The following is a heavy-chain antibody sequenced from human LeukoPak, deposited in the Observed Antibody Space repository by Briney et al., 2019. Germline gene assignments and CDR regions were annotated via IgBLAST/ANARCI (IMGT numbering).Heavy chain of an antibody. J-gene: IGHJ4*02. Sequence: GGSLRLSCAAFGFTFSSYAMSWVRQAPGKGLEWVSAISGSGGSTYYADSVKGRFTISRDNSKNTLYLQMNSLRAEDTAVYYCAKNRLVRGTYYFDYWGQGTLVTVSS. CDR3: AKNRLVRGTYYFDY. CDR2: ISGSGGST. V-gene: IGHV3-23*01. CDR1: GFTFSSYA. D-gene: IGHD3-10*01.